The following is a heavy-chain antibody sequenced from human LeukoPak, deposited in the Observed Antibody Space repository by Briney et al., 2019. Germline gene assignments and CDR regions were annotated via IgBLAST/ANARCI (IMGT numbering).Heavy chain of an antibody. Sequence: GGSLRLSCAASGFTFSDYYMSWIRQAPGKGLEGGSCISSSSYTNYADSVRGRFTISRDNAKNSLYLQMNSLRAEDTAVYYCARGSHSSGWYYFDYWGQGTLVTVSS. CDR2: ISSSSYT. CDR3: ARGSHSSGWYYFDY. V-gene: IGHV3-11*06. CDR1: GFTFSDYY. J-gene: IGHJ4*02. D-gene: IGHD6-19*01.